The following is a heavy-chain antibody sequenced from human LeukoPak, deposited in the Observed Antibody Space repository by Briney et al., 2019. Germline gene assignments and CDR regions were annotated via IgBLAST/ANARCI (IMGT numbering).Heavy chain of an antibody. D-gene: IGHD4-17*01. CDR1: GLTFSTYW. J-gene: IGHJ4*02. V-gene: IGHV3-74*01. Sequence: GGSLRLSCAASGLTFSTYWMHWVRQAPGKGRVWVARIKGDGSSTIYADSVKGRFTISRDNSKNTLYLQTSSLRAEDTAVYYCARASTTVPNLLDHWGRGTLVTVSS. CDR2: IKGDGSST. CDR3: ARASTTVPNLLDH.